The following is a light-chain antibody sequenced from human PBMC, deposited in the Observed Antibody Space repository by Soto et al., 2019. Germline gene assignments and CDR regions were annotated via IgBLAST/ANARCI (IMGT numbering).Light chain of an antibody. J-gene: IGKJ3*01. CDR2: XTS. V-gene: IGKV3-15*01. Sequence: EIVMTQSPGTLSVSXGERVTLXCRAXEXXSVNLAWYQQKPGQAPRLLXYXTSIRAXGVPARFSXSGSGTEFTLTISSLQSEDFVVYYCQQYNNWPPFTFGPGTKVDI. CDR1: EXXSVN. CDR3: QQYNNWPPFT.